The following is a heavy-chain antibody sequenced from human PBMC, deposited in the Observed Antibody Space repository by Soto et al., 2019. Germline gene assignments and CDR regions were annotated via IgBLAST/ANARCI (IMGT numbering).Heavy chain of an antibody. CDR2: IRSKAKSYAT. V-gene: IGHV3-73*01. CDR1: GFTFSGSA. CDR3: SRQRYDQGGSSSSWYEGPNYGMEV. J-gene: IGHJ6*02. Sequence: GGSLRLSCAGSGFTFSGSAIHWVRQASGKGLEWVGRIRSKAKSYATEYAASVKGRFTISRDDSMNMAYLQMNSLKTDDTALYYCSRQRYDQGGSSSSWYEGPNYGMEVRGRGTTVTVSS. D-gene: IGHD6-13*01.